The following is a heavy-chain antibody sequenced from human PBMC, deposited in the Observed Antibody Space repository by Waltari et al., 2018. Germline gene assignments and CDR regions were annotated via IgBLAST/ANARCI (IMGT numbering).Heavy chain of an antibody. D-gene: IGHD4-4*01. CDR2: TSAHNDDT. CDR1: GYTFTSWG. CDR3: ARDYFSDYVFDY. V-gene: IGHV1-18*01. Sequence: QVQLVQSGGEVKNPGASVKVSCKTSGYTFTSWGISGVRQAPGQGLEWMGWTSAHNDDTNYVEKFQGRVTMTTDTSTNTAYLELRSLRSDDTAVYYCARDYFSDYVFDYWGQGTLVIVSS. J-gene: IGHJ4*02.